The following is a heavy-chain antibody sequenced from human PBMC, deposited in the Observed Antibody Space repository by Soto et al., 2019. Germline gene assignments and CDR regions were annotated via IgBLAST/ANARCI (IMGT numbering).Heavy chain of an antibody. Sequence: QVQLVQSGAEVKKPGASVKDSCKASGYTFTSYDINWVRQATGQGLEWMGWMNPNSGNTGYAQKFQGRVTMTRNTSISTAYMELSSLRSEDTAVYYCARLMYYYDSSGYYQAHYYYGMDVWGQGTTVTVSS. J-gene: IGHJ6*02. CDR3: ARLMYYYDSSGYYQAHYYYGMDV. CDR2: MNPNSGNT. V-gene: IGHV1-8*01. CDR1: GYTFTSYD. D-gene: IGHD3-22*01.